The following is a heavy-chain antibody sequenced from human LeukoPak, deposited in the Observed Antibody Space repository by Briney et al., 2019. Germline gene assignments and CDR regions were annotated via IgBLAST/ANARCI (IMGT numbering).Heavy chain of an antibody. Sequence: GGSLRLSCADSGFTFSSYAMSWVRQGPGKGLEWVSPISGSGGSTYYADSVKGRFTISRDNSKNTLNLQMNSLRAEDTAVYYCANRDHVLLWFGDPFDYWGQGTLVTVSS. CDR1: GFTFSSYA. D-gene: IGHD3-10*01. V-gene: IGHV3-23*01. CDR2: ISGSGGST. CDR3: ANRDHVLLWFGDPFDY. J-gene: IGHJ4*02.